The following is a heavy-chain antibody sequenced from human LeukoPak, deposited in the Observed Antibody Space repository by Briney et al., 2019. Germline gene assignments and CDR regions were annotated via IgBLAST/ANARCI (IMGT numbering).Heavy chain of an antibody. CDR3: AKSVVVATTRLGPFDT. CDR2: IYYSGST. D-gene: IGHD3-22*01. V-gene: IGHV4-59*08. J-gene: IGHJ3*02. CDR1: GGPISTYS. Sequence: SETLSLTCTVSGGPISTYSWNWIRQPPGKGLEWIGYIYYSGSTNYNPSLKSRVTISVDTSKNQFSLKLSSVTAADMAVYYCAKSVVVATTRLGPFDTWGQGTMVTVSS.